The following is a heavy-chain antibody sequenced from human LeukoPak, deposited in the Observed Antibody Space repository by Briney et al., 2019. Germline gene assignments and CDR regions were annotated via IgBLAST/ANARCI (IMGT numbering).Heavy chain of an antibody. CDR3: ANRPEPYGGTYAFDY. CDR1: GFTFSSYA. V-gene: IGHV3-23*01. D-gene: IGHD1-26*01. CDR2: IVGSDAST. Sequence: GGSLRLSCAASGFTFSSYAMSWVRQAPGKGLEWVSAIVGSDASTYYADSVKGRFTISRDNSKSTLYLQMDSLRAEDTAVYYCANRPEPYGGTYAFDYWGQGTLVTVSS. J-gene: IGHJ4*02.